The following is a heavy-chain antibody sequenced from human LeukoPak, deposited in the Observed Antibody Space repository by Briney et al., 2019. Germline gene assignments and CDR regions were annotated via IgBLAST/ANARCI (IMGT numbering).Heavy chain of an antibody. V-gene: IGHV1-2*02. CDR3: ARWAYSSSSVDY. CDR1: GYTFSDYY. J-gene: IGHJ4*02. Sequence: ASVKVSCKASGYTFSDYYVHWVRQIPGQGLEWMGWINPNSGGTNYALKFQGRVTTTRDTSISTAYMELGRLRSDDTAVYYCARWAYSSSSVDYWGQGTLVTVSS. CDR2: INPNSGGT. D-gene: IGHD6-6*01.